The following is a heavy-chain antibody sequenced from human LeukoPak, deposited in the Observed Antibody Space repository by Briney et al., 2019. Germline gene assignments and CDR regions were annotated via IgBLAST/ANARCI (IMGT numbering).Heavy chain of an antibody. CDR1: GGSFSGYY. Sequence: PSETLSLTCAVYGGSFSGYYWSWIRQPPGKGLEWIGEINHSGSTNYNPSLKSRVTISVDTSKNQFSLKLSSVTAADTAVYYCARGDGVINTLHYYYYGMDVWGQGTTVTVSS. D-gene: IGHD3-10*01. V-gene: IGHV4-34*01. CDR3: ARGDGVINTLHYYYYGMDV. J-gene: IGHJ6*02. CDR2: INHSGST.